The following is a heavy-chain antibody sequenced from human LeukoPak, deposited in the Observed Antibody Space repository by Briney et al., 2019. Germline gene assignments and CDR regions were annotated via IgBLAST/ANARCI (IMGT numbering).Heavy chain of an antibody. V-gene: IGHV1-8*01. J-gene: IGHJ4*02. D-gene: IGHD4-17*01. CDR2: MNPNSGYT. Sequence: ASVKVSCKTSGYTFTTYDINWVRQATGQGLEWMGWMNPNSGYTGFAQKFQGRVTMTRDTPTSTAYMELNSLRSEDTAVYYCVRVYGAIDYWGQGTLVTVSS. CDR1: GYTFTTYD. CDR3: VRVYGAIDY.